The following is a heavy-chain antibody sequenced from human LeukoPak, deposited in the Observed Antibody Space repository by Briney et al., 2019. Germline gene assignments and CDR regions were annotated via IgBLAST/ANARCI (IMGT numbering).Heavy chain of an antibody. CDR1: GYSFTSYW. CDR3: ALQYYYDSSGYWY. CDR2: TYPGDSDT. Sequence: GESLKISCKGSGYSFTSYWIGWVRQMPGKGLEWMGITYPGDSDTRYSPSFQGQVTISADKSISTAYLQWSSLKASDTAMYYCALQYYYDSSGYWYWGQGTLVTVSS. J-gene: IGHJ4*02. D-gene: IGHD3-22*01. V-gene: IGHV5-51*01.